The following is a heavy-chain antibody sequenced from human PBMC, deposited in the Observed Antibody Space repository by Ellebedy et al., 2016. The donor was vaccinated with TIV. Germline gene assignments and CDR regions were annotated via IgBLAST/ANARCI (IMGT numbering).Heavy chain of an antibody. J-gene: IGHJ4*02. V-gene: IGHV3-33*08. CDR3: ARGRTDGSGSYVTRLFDY. CDR1: GFTFSDHH. Sequence: GGSLRLSCAASGFTFSDHHMDWVRQAPGKGLEWVAYMWYDGTHENYAESVKGRFTISRDNSKNTLYLQMNSLRVEDTAVYYCARGRTDGSGSYVTRLFDYWGLGTLVTVSS. D-gene: IGHD3-10*01. CDR2: MWYDGTHE.